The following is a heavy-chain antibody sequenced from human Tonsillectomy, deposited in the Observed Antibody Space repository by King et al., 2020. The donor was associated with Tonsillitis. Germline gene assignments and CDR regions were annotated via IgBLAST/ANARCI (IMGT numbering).Heavy chain of an antibody. J-gene: IGHJ4*02. D-gene: IGHD1-7*01. CDR2: ISSNSGSI. CDR1: GFSFDDYA. CDR3: AKAIGRTATTTVHY. V-gene: IGHV3-9*01. Sequence: VQLVESGGGLVQPGRSLKLSCAASGFSFDDYAMHWVRQAPGKGLEWVSGISSNSGSIGYADSLKGRFSISRDNTNNALYLQMNSRRPEDTAFYYCAKAIGRTATTTVHYWGQGTLVTVSS.